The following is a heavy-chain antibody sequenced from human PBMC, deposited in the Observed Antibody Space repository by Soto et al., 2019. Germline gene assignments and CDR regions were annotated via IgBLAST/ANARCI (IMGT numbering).Heavy chain of an antibody. Sequence: GASVKVSCKASGYTFTSYAMHWVRQAPGQRLEWMGWINAGNGNTKYSQKFQGRVTITRDTSASTAYMELSSLRSEDTAVYYCAREPSAKINYDILTGTSWFDPWGQGTLVTVSS. D-gene: IGHD3-9*01. J-gene: IGHJ5*02. CDR2: INAGNGNT. CDR3: AREPSAKINYDILTGTSWFDP. CDR1: GYTFTSYA. V-gene: IGHV1-3*01.